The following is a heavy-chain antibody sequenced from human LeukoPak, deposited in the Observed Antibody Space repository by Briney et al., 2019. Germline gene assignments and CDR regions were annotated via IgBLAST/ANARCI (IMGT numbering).Heavy chain of an antibody. V-gene: IGHV5-51*01. D-gene: IGHD1-26*01. CDR3: ARHDSGSYHSDFQH. Sequence: GESLKISCKGSGYRFTSYWIGWVRQMPGKGLEWIGVIYPGDSDTRYSPSFQGQVTISADKSISTAYLQWSSLKASDTAMYYCARHDSGSYHSDFQHWGQGTLVTVSS. CDR1: GYRFTSYW. J-gene: IGHJ1*01. CDR2: IYPGDSDT.